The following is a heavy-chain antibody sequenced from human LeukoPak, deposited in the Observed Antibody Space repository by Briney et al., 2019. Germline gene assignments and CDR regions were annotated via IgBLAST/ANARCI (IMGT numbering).Heavy chain of an antibody. CDR1: GGSISSYY. D-gene: IGHD6-13*01. J-gene: IGHJ6*02. Sequence: SETLSLTCTVSGGSISSYYWSWIRQPPGKGLEWIGYIYYSGSTNYNPSLKSRVTISVDTSKNQFSLKLSSATAADTAVYYCARMGAAAGGYYYYYGMDVWGQGTTVTVSS. CDR2: IYYSGST. CDR3: ARMGAAAGGYYYYYGMDV. V-gene: IGHV4-59*01.